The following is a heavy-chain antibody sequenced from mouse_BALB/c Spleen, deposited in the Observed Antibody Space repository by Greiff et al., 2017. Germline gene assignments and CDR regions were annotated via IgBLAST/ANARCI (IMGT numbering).Heavy chain of an antibody. CDR1: GYAFSSSW. CDR2: IYPGDGDT. V-gene: IGHV1-82*01. J-gene: IGHJ2*01. Sequence: QVQLKESGPELVKPGASVKISCKASGYAFSSSWMNWVKQRPGQGLEWIGRIYPGDGDTNYNGKFKGKATLTADKSSSTAYMQLSSLTSVDSAVYFCARMITTGVDYWGQGTTLTVSS. CDR3: ARMITTGVDY. D-gene: IGHD2-4*01.